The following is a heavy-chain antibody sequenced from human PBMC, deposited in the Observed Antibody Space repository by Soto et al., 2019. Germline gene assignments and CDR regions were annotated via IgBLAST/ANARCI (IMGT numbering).Heavy chain of an antibody. J-gene: IGHJ3*01. D-gene: IGHD3-22*01. V-gene: IGHV3-72*01. CDR3: VRDRRIYYSDPHDEFVASDYEV. CDR1: GFSLSDHY. Sequence: ESGGGLVQPGGSLRLSCAASGFSLSDHYIDWVRQAPGKGLEWVGRSRDKAQGYSTEYAASVKGRFTTSRDDSKNSVLLQMDSLKTEDTAVYYCVRDRRIYYSDPHDEFVASDYEVWGQGTMVSVSS. CDR2: SRDKAQGYST.